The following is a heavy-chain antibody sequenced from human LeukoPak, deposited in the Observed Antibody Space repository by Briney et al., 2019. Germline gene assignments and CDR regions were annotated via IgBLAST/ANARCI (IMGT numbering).Heavy chain of an antibody. CDR2: ISSSSSYI. D-gene: IGHD4-17*01. CDR3: ARVRNYGDFSPFDY. J-gene: IGHJ4*02. V-gene: IGHV3-21*01. CDR1: GFTFSSYS. Sequence: GGSLRLSCAASGFTFSSYSMNWVRQAPGKGLEWVSSISSSSSYIYYADSVKGRFTISRDNAKNSLYLQMNSLRAEDTAVYYCARVRNYGDFSPFDYWGQGTLVTVSS.